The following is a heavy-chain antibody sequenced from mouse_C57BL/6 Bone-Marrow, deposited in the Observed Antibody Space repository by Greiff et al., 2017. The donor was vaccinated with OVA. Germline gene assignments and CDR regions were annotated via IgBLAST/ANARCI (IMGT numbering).Heavy chain of an antibody. CDR2: IDPEDGET. J-gene: IGHJ1*03. D-gene: IGHD1-1*01. V-gene: IGHV14-2*01. Sequence: VQLQQSGAELVKPGASVKLSCTASGFNIKDYYMHWVKQRTEQGLEWIGRIDPEDGETKYAPKFQGKATITADTSSNTAYLQLSSLTSKDTAVYYCASYYYGSSYWYFDVWGTGTTVTVSS. CDR1: GFNIKDYY. CDR3: ASYYYGSSYWYFDV.